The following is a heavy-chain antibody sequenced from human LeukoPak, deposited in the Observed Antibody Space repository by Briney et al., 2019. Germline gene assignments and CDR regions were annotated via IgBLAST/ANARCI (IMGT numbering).Heavy chain of an antibody. Sequence: SETLSLTCTVSGDSISNYYWGWIRQPAGKGLEWIGRIYASGSTNYNPSLKSRVTMSVDTSKNQFSLKLTSVTAADTAVYYCAVTMVRGVSGMDVWGQGTTVTVSS. J-gene: IGHJ6*02. CDR1: GDSISNYY. D-gene: IGHD3-10*01. CDR2: IYASGST. V-gene: IGHV4-4*07. CDR3: AVTMVRGVSGMDV.